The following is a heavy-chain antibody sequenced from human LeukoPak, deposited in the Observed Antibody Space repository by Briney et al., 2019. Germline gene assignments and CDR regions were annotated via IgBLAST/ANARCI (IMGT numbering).Heavy chain of an antibody. V-gene: IGHV3-23*01. CDR2: ISDSGDGT. Sequence: TGGALRLSCAASGFTFRTYAMSWVRQAAGKGLEWVSGISDSGDGTYYAESVKGRFTISRDNSKNTVFLQMNSLRADDTAKYYCAKDKAPGSWHTPSDSWGQGTLVTVSS. J-gene: IGHJ4*02. D-gene: IGHD6-13*01. CDR3: AKDKAPGSWHTPSDS. CDR1: GFTFRTYA.